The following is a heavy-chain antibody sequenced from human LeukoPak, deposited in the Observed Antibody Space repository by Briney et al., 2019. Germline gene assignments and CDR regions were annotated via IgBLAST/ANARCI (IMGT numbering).Heavy chain of an antibody. D-gene: IGHD3-3*01. V-gene: IGHV1-18*01. CDR3: ARITYDFWSGYYMPDDP. CDR1: GYTFTNYG. J-gene: IGHJ5*02. Sequence: ASVKVSCKASGYTFTNYGISWVRQAPGQGLELMGWISIYNGNTDHAQKLRGRVTMTTDTSTSTAYMELRSLRSDDTAVYYCARITYDFWSGYYMPDDPWGQGTLVTVSS. CDR2: ISIYNGNT.